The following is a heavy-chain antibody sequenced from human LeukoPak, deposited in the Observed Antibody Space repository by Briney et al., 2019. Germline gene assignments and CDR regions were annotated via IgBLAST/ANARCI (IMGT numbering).Heavy chain of an antibody. J-gene: IGHJ4*02. V-gene: IGHV3-23*01. CDR3: AKDPYYDSSGYYGH. CDR1: GFTFRDFY. Sequence: GGSLRLSCLASGFTFRDFYMSWVRQAPGKGLEWVSAISGSGGSSYYADSVKGRFTISRDNSKNTLYLQMNSLRAEDTAVYFCAKDPYYDSSGYYGHWGQGTLVTVSS. D-gene: IGHD3-22*01. CDR2: ISGSGGSS.